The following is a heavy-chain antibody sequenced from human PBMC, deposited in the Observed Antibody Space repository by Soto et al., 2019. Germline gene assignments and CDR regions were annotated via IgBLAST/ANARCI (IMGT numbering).Heavy chain of an antibody. CDR2: IYWDDDK. J-gene: IGHJ4*02. CDR3: PHSPSYCPAASCHPRFAY. V-gene: IGHV2-5*02. CDR1: GFSLSTSGVG. D-gene: IGHD2-15*01. Sequence: QITLKESGPTLVKPTQTLTLTCTFSGFSLSTSGVGVGWIRQPPGKALEWLALIYWDDDKRYSPSLKSRLTTTTDTPKSQAVITIPNMYPADTPTYSSPHSPSYCPAASCHPRFAYSGQVTLVTVSS.